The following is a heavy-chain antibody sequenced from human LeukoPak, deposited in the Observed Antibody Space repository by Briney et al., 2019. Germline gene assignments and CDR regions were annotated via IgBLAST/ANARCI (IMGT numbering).Heavy chain of an antibody. V-gene: IGHV3-23*01. D-gene: IGHD6-13*01. CDR3: ARGGSSWYRGPAEYFQH. CDR1: GFTFSSYA. CDR2: ISGSGGST. J-gene: IGHJ1*01. Sequence: PGGSLRLSCAASGFTFSSYAMSWVRQAPGKGLEWVSAISGSGGSTYYADSVKGRFTISRDNSKNTLYLQMNSLRAEDTAVYYCARGGSSWYRGPAEYFQHWGQGTLVTVSS.